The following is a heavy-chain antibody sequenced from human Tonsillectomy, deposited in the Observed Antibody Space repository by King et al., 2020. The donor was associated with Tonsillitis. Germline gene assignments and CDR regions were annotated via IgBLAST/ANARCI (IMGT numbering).Heavy chain of an antibody. CDR1: GYTFTGYY. CDR3: AGPSIVVVPAAIGAYYYGMDV. CDR2: INPNSVGT. V-gene: IGHV1-2*02. D-gene: IGHD2-2*01. Sequence: HVQLVESGAEVKKPGASVKVSCKASGYTFTGYYMHWVRQAPGQGLEWMGWINPNSVGTNYAQKFQGRVTMTRDTSISTPYMELSMLRSDDTAVYYCAGPSIVVVPAAIGAYYYGMDVWGQGTTVTVSS. J-gene: IGHJ6*02.